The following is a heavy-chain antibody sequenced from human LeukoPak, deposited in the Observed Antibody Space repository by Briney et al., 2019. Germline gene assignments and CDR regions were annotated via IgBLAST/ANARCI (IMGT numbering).Heavy chain of an antibody. Sequence: PSDTLSLTCSVSGGSINGYYLSWIRQFPGKGLEWIGYVHYSGKTNHNPSLTSRVTISVDTSNTQISLKLSSVTAADTAMYYCARSMLGAIWGQGALVTASS. CDR2: VHYSGKT. J-gene: IGHJ4*02. D-gene: IGHD2-8*01. V-gene: IGHV4-59*07. CDR3: ARSMLGAI. CDR1: GGSINGYY.